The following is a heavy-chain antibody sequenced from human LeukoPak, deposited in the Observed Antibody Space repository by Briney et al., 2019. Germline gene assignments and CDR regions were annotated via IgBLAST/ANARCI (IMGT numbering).Heavy chain of an antibody. CDR1: GGSISSYY. CDR3: ARRLLWFGDQGPWFDP. D-gene: IGHD3-10*01. J-gene: IGHJ5*02. CDR2: IYSGGST. Sequence: SETLSLTCTVSGGSISSYYWSWIRQPPRKGLGWIGYIYSGGSTNYTPSLKSRVTISVDTSKNQFSLKRSSVTAADTAVYYCARRLLWFGDQGPWFDPWGQGTLVTVSS. V-gene: IGHV4-59*12.